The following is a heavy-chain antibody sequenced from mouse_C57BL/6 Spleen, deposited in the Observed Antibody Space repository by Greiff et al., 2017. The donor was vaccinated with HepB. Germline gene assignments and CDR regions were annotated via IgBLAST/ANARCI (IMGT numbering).Heavy chain of an antibody. Sequence: VKLVESGAELARPGASVKLSCKASGYTFTSYGISWVKQRTGQGLEWIGEIYPRSGNTYYNEKFKGKATLTADKSASTAYMELRSLTSEDSAVYFCARIGYDYDGTWFAYWGQGTLVTVSA. V-gene: IGHV1-81*01. CDR3: ARIGYDYDGTWFAY. J-gene: IGHJ3*01. CDR2: IYPRSGNT. CDR1: GYTFTSYG. D-gene: IGHD2-4*01.